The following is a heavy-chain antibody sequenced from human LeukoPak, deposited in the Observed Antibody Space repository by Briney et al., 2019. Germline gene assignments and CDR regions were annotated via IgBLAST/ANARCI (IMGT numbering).Heavy chain of an antibody. CDR1: GGSFIGYY. Sequence: SETLSLTCAVYGGSFIGYYWSWIRQPPGKGLEWIGEINRSGSTNYNPSLKSRVTISVDTSKNQFSLQLNSVTPEDTAVYYCARDLGSFDYWGQGTLVTVSS. J-gene: IGHJ4*02. CDR2: INRSGST. CDR3: ARDLGSFDY. D-gene: IGHD1-26*01. V-gene: IGHV4-34*01.